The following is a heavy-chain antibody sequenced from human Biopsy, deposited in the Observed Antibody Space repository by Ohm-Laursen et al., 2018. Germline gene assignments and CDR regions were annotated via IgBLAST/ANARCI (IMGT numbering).Heavy chain of an antibody. J-gene: IGHJ1*01. D-gene: IGHD3-9*01. Sequence: SVKVSCKAPEGTFSNYGVNWVRQAPGQGLEWLGGNIPILGAGNYAQKFQDRVTVAANTSTSTATMELRSLRSDDTAVYYCATKLTGYFHHWGQGTLVIVSS. CDR2: NIPILGAG. CDR3: ATKLTGYFHH. V-gene: IGHV1-69*06. CDR1: EGTFSNYG.